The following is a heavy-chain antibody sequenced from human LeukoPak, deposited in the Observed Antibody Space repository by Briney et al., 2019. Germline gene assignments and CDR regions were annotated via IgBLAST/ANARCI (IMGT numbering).Heavy chain of an antibody. CDR3: AKEDTAENAFDI. CDR1: GFTFSNYG. Sequence: GGSLRLSCAASGFTFSNYGMHWVRQTPGKGLEWVAVISYDGSNKNYVDSVKGRLTISRDNSKNTLYLQMSSLRAEDTAVYYCAKEDTAENAFDIWGQGTMVTV. CDR2: ISYDGSNK. V-gene: IGHV3-30*18. J-gene: IGHJ3*02. D-gene: IGHD5-18*01.